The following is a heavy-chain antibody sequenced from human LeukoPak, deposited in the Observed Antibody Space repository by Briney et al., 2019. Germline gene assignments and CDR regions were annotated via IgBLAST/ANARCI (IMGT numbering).Heavy chain of an antibody. V-gene: IGHV3-66*01. J-gene: IGHJ4*02. CDR1: GFTVNSNY. Sequence: PGGSLRLSCAASGFTVNSNYMNWVRQAPGKGLEWVSVIYSGGTSFYADSVRGRFVISRDDSKNTLYLQMSSLRAEDTAIYYCVKGVAARLDYWGQGTLVTVSS. CDR2: IYSGGTS. D-gene: IGHD6-6*01. CDR3: VKGVAARLDY.